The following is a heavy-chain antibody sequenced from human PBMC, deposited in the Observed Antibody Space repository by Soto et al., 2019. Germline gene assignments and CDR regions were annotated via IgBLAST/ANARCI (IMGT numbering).Heavy chain of an antibody. Sequence: EVQLVESGGGLVKPGGSLRLSCAASGFTFSTYSMNWVRQAPGKGLEWVSSISSSSGYIYYADSVKGRFTISRDDAKNSRSLQMNSLRAEDTAVYYCARVRSYSYGQGYGMDVWGHGTTVTVSS. J-gene: IGHJ6*02. CDR2: ISSSSGYI. D-gene: IGHD5-18*01. CDR1: GFTFSTYS. CDR3: ARVRSYSYGQGYGMDV. V-gene: IGHV3-21*01.